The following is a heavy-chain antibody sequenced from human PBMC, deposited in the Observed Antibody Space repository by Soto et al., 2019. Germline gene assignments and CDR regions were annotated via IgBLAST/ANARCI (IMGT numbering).Heavy chain of an antibody. CDR2: ISGSGDST. J-gene: IGHJ2*01. CDR1: GFTFSSYA. V-gene: IGHV3-23*01. Sequence: VQLLESGGGLVQPGGSLRLSCAASGFTFSSYAMNWVRQAPGKGLEWVSVISGSGDSTYYADSVKGRFTISRDTSKNTLYLQMNSLKAEYTGVYYCARRNSGWYFDLWGRGTLVTVSS. CDR3: ARRNSGWYFDL. D-gene: IGHD4-4*01.